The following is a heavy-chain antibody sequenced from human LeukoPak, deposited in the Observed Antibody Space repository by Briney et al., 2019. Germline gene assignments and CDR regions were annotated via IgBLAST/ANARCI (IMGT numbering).Heavy chain of an antibody. CDR1: GGSISSYY. J-gene: IGHJ4*02. CDR2: IYYSGST. CDR3: ARERRTVTTGDFDY. Sequence: SETLSLTCTVSGGSISSYYWSWIRQPPGKGLEWIGYIYYSGSTNYNPSLRSRVTISVDTSKNQFSLKLSSVTAADTAVYYCARERRTVTTGDFDYWGQGTLVTVSS. D-gene: IGHD4-17*01. V-gene: IGHV4-59*01.